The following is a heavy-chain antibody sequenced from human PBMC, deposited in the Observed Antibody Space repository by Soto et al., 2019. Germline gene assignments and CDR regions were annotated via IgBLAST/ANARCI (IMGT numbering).Heavy chain of an antibody. D-gene: IGHD3-10*01. V-gene: IGHV3-33*01. J-gene: IGHJ4*02. CDR1: GFTFSSYG. CDR3: ARDLTPRGPAKMVRGLISY. Sequence: TGGSLRLSCAASGFTFSSYGMHWVRQAPGKXLEWVAVIWYDGSNKYYADSVKGRFTISRDNSKNTLYLQMNSLRAEDTAVYYCARDLTPRGPAKMVRGLISYWGQGTLVTVSS. CDR2: IWYDGSNK.